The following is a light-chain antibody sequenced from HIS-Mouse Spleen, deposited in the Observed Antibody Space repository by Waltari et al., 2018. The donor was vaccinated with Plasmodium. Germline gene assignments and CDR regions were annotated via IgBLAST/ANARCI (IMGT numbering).Light chain of an antibody. J-gene: IGKJ2*01. Sequence: EIVLTQSPGTLSLSPGERATLSCRASQSVSSSYLAWYQQKPGQAPSLLIYGAPSRATGIPDRFSGSGSGTDFTLTSSRLEPEDFAVYYCQQYGSSPYTFGQGTKLEIK. CDR1: QSVSSSY. V-gene: IGKV3-20*01. CDR2: GAP. CDR3: QQYGSSPYT.